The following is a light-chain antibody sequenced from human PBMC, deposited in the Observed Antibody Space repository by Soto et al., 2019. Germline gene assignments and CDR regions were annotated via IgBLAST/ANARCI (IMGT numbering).Light chain of an antibody. V-gene: IGKV1-5*03. J-gene: IGKJ4*01. CDR1: QSISTK. Sequence: DIQMTQSPPTLPATVGERVTITCRASQSISTKLAWYQQKPGKAPKVLVNKASSLQSGVPSRFSGSGSGTEFTLTISSLQPDDFATYYCQQYSSYPFTFGGGTKVEIK. CDR3: QQYSSYPFT. CDR2: KAS.